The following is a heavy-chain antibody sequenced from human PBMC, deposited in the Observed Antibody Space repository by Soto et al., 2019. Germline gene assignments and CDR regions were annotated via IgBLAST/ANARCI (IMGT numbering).Heavy chain of an antibody. D-gene: IGHD3-16*01. J-gene: IGHJ4*02. CDR1: GGSFSGYF. CDR2: IDHSGNI. V-gene: IGHV4-34*02. CDR3: SRGRDAYKMGNY. Sequence: QVQLQQWGAGLLKPSETLSLTCAVYGGSFSGYFWSWIRQPPGKGPEWIGEIDHSGNINYNPSLKSRATISVDTSKTQFSLKLNSVTAADTAVYYCSRGRDAYKMGNYWGQGTLVTVSS.